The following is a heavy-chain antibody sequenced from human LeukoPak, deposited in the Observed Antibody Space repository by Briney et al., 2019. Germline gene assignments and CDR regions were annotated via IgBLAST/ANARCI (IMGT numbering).Heavy chain of an antibody. Sequence: ASVTVSCTVSGYTLTELSMHWVRQAPGKGLEWMGGFDPEDGETIYAQKFQGRVTMTEDTSTDTAYMELSSLRSEDTAVYYCAAEGLQDYYYYGMDVWGQGTTVTASS. CDR3: AAEGLQDYYYYGMDV. J-gene: IGHJ6*02. CDR2: FDPEDGET. D-gene: IGHD4-11*01. CDR1: GYTLTELS. V-gene: IGHV1-24*01.